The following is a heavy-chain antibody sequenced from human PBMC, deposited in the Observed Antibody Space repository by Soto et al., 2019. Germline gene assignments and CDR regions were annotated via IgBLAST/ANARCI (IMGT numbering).Heavy chain of an antibody. CDR3: ARHDSSGYSYYYGMDV. Sequence: GDSLKISCKGSGYSFTSYWISWVRQMPGKGLEWMGRIDPSDSYTNYSPSFQGHVTISADKSISTAYLQWSSLKASDTAMYYCARHDSSGYSYYYGMDVWGQGATVTVSS. D-gene: IGHD3-22*01. V-gene: IGHV5-10-1*01. J-gene: IGHJ6*02. CDR2: IDPSDSYT. CDR1: GYSFTSYW.